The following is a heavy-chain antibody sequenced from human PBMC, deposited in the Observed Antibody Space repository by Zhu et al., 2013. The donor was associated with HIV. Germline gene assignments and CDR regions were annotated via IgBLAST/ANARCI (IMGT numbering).Heavy chain of an antibody. D-gene: IGHD1-26*01. J-gene: IGHJ5*02. Sequence: QVQLLQSGAEVKKPGASVRVSCKALGYSLTDYYIHWVRQAPGQEFEWLGWISPKSGITKYSETFQGRVTMTRDTSISAVFLDLTTLTSDDTAVYFCARGPMVGVGGDWLDPWGQGTLGLRLL. CDR2: ISPKSGIT. V-gene: IGHV1-2*02. CDR1: GYSLTDYY. CDR3: ARGPMVGVGGDWLDP.